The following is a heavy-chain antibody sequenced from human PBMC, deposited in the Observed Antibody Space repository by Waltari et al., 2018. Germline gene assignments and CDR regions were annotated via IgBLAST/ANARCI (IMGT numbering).Heavy chain of an antibody. CDR1: GGSFSGYY. CDR2: INHSRST. J-gene: IGHJ6*02. CDR3: ARGGGGSSWGTYYYGMDV. V-gene: IGHV4-34*01. D-gene: IGHD6-13*01. Sequence: QVQLQQWGAGLLKPSETLSLTCAVYGGSFSGYYWSWIRQPPGKVLEWIGEINHSRSTNYNPSLKSRVTISVDTSKNQFSLKLSSVPAADTAVYYCARGGGGSSWGTYYYGMDVWGQGTTVTVSS.